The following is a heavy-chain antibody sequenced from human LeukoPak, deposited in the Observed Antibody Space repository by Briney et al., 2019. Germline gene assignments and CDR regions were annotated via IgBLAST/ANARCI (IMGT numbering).Heavy chain of an antibody. V-gene: IGHV3-30*07. CDR2: ISYDGSNK. CDR3: AKVPGWYNWNDSFDY. CDR1: GFTFSSYA. D-gene: IGHD1-20*01. J-gene: IGHJ4*02. Sequence: GGSLRLSCAASGFTFSSYAMHWVRQAPGKGLEWVAVISYDGSNKYYADSVKGRFTISRGNSKNTLYLQMNSLRAEDTAVYYCAKVPGWYNWNDSFDYWGQGTLVTVSS.